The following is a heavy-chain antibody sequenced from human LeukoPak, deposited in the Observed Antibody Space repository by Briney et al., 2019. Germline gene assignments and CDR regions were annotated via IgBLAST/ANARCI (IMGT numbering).Heavy chain of an antibody. J-gene: IGHJ4*02. CDR3: ASSRWGVN. CDR2: ISSNGGSA. D-gene: IGHD5-24*01. Sequence: TGGSLRLSCAGSGFTFSSYAMHWVRQAPGKGLEYVSAISSNGGSAYYANSVKGRFTISRDNSKNTLYLQMGSLRAEDMAVYYCASSRWGVNWGQGTLVTVSS. V-gene: IGHV3-64*01. CDR1: GFTFSSYA.